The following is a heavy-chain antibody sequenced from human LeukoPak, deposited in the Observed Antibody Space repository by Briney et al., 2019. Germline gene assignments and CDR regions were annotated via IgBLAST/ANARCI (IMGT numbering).Heavy chain of an antibody. Sequence: SGPTLVNPTQTLTLTCSFSGFSLTTTGVGVGWIRKTSGKAPEWLALIYWNNDNRYSPSLRSRLTIFKDTSKNLVVLIMANMNPADTATYHCAHYGDYRFTYYFDYWGQGIPVTVSS. J-gene: IGHJ4*02. CDR2: IYWNNDN. CDR1: GFSLTTTGVG. D-gene: IGHD4-17*01. V-gene: IGHV2-5*01. CDR3: AHYGDYRFTYYFDY.